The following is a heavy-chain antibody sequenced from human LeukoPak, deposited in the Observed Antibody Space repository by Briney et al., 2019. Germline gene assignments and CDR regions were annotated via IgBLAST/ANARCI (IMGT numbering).Heavy chain of an antibody. V-gene: IGHV1-46*01. CDR1: GYTFTSYY. CDR3: ARVPDFEARGDY. J-gene: IGHJ4*02. Sequence: ASVKVSCKASGYTFTSYYMHWVRQAPGQGLEWMGIINPSGGSTSYAQKFQGRVTITADKSTSTAYMELSSLRSEDTAVYYCARVPDFEARGDYWGQGTLVTVSS. CDR2: INPSGGST. D-gene: IGHD2/OR15-2a*01.